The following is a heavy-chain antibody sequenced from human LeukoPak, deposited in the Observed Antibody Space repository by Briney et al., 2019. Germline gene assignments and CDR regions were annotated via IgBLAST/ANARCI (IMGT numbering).Heavy chain of an antibody. Sequence: PSETLSLTCTVSGGSISSGGYYWSWIRQPPGKGLEWIGYIYHSGSTYYNPSLKSRVTISVDRSKNQFSLKLSSVTAADTAVYYCAREGIAAAGHDYWGQGTLVTVSS. V-gene: IGHV4-30-2*01. CDR1: GGSISSGGYY. J-gene: IGHJ4*02. CDR3: AREGIAAAGHDY. CDR2: IYHSGST. D-gene: IGHD6-13*01.